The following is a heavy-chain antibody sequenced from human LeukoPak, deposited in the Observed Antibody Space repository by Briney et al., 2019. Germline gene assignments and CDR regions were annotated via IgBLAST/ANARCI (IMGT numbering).Heavy chain of an antibody. CDR1: GFTFSSYE. J-gene: IGHJ4*02. CDR3: ARVGSGWLPFDY. D-gene: IGHD6-19*01. CDR2: IGSSGGAM. V-gene: IGHV3-48*03. Sequence: GGSLRLSCAASGFTFSSYEMNWVRQAPGKGLEWVSYIGSSGGAMYYADSVKGRFTISRDNAKNSLFLLMNSLRAEDTAVYYCARVGSGWLPFDYWGQGTLVTVSS.